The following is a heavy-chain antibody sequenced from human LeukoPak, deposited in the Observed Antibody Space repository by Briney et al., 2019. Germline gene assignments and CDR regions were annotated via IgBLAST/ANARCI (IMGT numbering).Heavy chain of an antibody. V-gene: IGHV3-73*01. CDR3: TQSNY. Sequence: GGSLILSCAASGFTFSGSPILWVRQASGKGLEWVGRIRSKADNYATAYAASVQGRCTISRDDSKSTAYLQLNSLKTEDTAVYYCTQSNYWGQGALVTASS. CDR2: IRSKADNYAT. CDR1: GFTFSGSP. J-gene: IGHJ4*02.